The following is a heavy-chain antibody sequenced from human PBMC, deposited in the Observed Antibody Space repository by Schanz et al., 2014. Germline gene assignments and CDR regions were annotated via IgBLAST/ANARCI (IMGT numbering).Heavy chain of an antibody. V-gene: IGHV1-69*02. D-gene: IGHD5-12*01. CDR3: ARGPLGTSP. Sequence: QVQLVQSEAEVKKPGSSVKVSCTASGGTFSSYTISWIRQAPGQGLEWMGRIIPVLAIADYAQKFQGRVTITRDTLASTAYMEVSSLRSEDTAVYYCARGPLGTSPWGQGTTVTVSS. CDR1: GGTFSSYT. J-gene: IGHJ6*02. CDR2: IIPVLAIA.